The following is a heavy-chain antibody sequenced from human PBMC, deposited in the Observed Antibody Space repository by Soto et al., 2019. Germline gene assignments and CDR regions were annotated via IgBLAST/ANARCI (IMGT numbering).Heavy chain of an antibody. D-gene: IGHD6-19*01. V-gene: IGHV1-2*04. J-gene: IGHJ6*02. Sequence: ASVKVSCKASGYTFTGYYMHWVRQAPGQGLEWMGWINPNSGGTNYAQKFQGWVTMTRDTSISTAYMELSRLRSDDTAVYYCGRSPIAVAGKGTYYGKDVWGQGTTVTVSS. CDR1: GYTFTGYY. CDR3: GRSPIAVAGKGTYYGKDV. CDR2: INPNSGGT.